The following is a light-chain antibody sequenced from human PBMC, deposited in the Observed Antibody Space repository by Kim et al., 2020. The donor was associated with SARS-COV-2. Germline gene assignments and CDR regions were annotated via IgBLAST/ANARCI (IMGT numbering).Light chain of an antibody. CDR3: NSFSRGYKVV. Sequence: QSALTQPASVSASPGQSITISCTGTASDIVDYKYVSWYQQHPGRPPKLLIYDLSHRPSGISFRFSGSLSGNTASLTISEVQAEDEAEYYCNSFSRGYKVVFGGGTQLTVL. CDR1: ASDIVDYKY. J-gene: IGLJ2*01. CDR2: DLS. V-gene: IGLV2-14*03.